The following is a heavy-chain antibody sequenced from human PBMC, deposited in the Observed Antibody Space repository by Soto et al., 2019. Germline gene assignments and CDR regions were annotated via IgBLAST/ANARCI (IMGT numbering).Heavy chain of an antibody. D-gene: IGHD3-22*01. CDR1: GFTFSSYA. CDR3: ARPAEIGWLLIFDY. Sequence: GGSLRLSCAASGFTFSSYAMSWVRQAPGKGLEWVSAISGSGGSTCYADSVKGRFTISRDNSKNTLYLQMNSLRAEDTAVYYCARPAEIGWLLIFDYWGQGTLVTVSS. CDR2: ISGSGGST. V-gene: IGHV3-23*01. J-gene: IGHJ4*02.